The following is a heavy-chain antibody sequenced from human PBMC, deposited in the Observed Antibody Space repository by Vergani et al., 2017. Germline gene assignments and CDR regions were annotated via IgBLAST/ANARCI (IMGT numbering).Heavy chain of an antibody. CDR3: AKSGWLQHFGAHYFDS. J-gene: IGHJ4*02. CDR1: GFAFSRYA. CDR2: LTASGSGI. V-gene: IGHV3-23*04. Sequence: EVQLVESGGGVVKPGGSLTISCATSGFAFSRYAMSWVRQAPGKGLEWVSGLTASGSGISYADSVRGRFTISRDNSKNTLFLQMDSLRAEDTAVYYCAKSGWLQHFGAHYFDSWGQGILVTVSS. D-gene: IGHD5-24*01.